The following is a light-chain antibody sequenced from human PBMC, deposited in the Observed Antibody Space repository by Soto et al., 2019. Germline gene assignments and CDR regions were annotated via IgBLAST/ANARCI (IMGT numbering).Light chain of an antibody. CDR3: QQDYSAPLT. J-gene: IGKJ4*01. CDR1: QSVSYSSNNKNF. Sequence: DIVMTQSPDSLAVSLGERATINCKSSQSVSYSSNNKNFLAWYQQKPGQPPKLLIYWASTRESGVPDRFSVSGSGTDFTLTISSLQAEDVAVYYCQQDYSAPLTFGGGTKVEI. CDR2: WAS. V-gene: IGKV4-1*01.